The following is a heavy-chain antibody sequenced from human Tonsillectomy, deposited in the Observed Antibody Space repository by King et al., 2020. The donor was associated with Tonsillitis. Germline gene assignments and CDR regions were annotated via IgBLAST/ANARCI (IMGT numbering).Heavy chain of an antibody. J-gene: IGHJ6*02. Sequence: QLQLQESGPGLVKPSETLSLTCTVSGGSMTSNNYFWGWIRQPPGKGLQWIGSVYNTGGVYYNPSLRSRVTISMDTSRNQFSLNLPSATAAYAAVYYCARLPAAPVFAYFVLDVWGQGTTVTVPS. V-gene: IGHV4-39*07. CDR2: VYNTGGV. CDR3: ARLPAAPVFAYFVLDV. CDR1: GGSMTSNNYF. D-gene: IGHD2-2*01.